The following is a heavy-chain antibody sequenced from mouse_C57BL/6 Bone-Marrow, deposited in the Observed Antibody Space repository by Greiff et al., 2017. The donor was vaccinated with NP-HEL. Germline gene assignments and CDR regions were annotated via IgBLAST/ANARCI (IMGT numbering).Heavy chain of an antibody. J-gene: IGHJ2*01. Sequence: EVKLQQSGPELVKPGASVKISCTASGYTITDYYMNWVKQSHGQSLEWIGDINPNNGGTSYNQKFQGKATLTVDPSSSTAYMELRSLTSEDSAVYYCTTTATDSTRFAYGYRGQLTTLTAAS. CDR3: TTTATDSTRFAYGY. V-gene: IGHV1-26*01. CDR1: GYTITDYY. CDR2: INPNNGGT. D-gene: IGHD6-1*01.